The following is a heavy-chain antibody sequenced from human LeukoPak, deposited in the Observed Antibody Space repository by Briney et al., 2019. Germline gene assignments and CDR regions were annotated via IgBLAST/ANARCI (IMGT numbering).Heavy chain of an antibody. CDR2: IIPIFGTA. J-gene: IGHJ6*03. CDR1: GGTFSSYA. Sequence: SVKVSCKASGGTFSSYAISWVRQAPGQGLEWMGGIIPIFGTANYAQKFQGRVTITTDESTSTAYMELSSLRSEDTAVYYCASLIAAHRDYCYYMDVWGKGTTVTVSS. V-gene: IGHV1-69*05. CDR3: ASLIAAHRDYCYYMDV. D-gene: IGHD6-6*01.